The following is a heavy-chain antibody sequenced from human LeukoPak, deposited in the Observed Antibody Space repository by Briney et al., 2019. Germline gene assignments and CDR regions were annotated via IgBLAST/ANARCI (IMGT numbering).Heavy chain of an antibody. CDR3: TQMPIAVLGQVDH. CDR1: GFSLSTSGMR. D-gene: IGHD6-19*01. Sequence: SGPTLVIPTQTLTLTCTFSGFSLSTSGMRVSWIRQPPGKALEWLARIDWDDDKFYSTSLKTRLTISKDTSKNQVVLTMTHMDPHDTATLCYTQMPIAVLGQVDHGHRGTRVTVSS. CDR2: IDWDDDK. V-gene: IGHV2-70*04. J-gene: IGHJ4*02.